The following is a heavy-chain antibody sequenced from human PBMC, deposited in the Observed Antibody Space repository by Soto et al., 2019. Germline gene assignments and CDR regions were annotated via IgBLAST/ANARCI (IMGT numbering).Heavy chain of an antibody. V-gene: IGHV4-31*03. CDR2: IFYSGST. Sequence: QVQLQESGPGLVKPSQTLSLTCTVSGGSISSGGYYWSWIRQHPGKGLEWIGYIFYSGSTYYNPSLKSRVTISVDTSKNPFSLKLSSVTAADTAVYYCARKATVTTCFDYWGQGTLVTVSS. CDR1: GGSISSGGYY. CDR3: ARKATVTTCFDY. J-gene: IGHJ4*02. D-gene: IGHD4-17*01.